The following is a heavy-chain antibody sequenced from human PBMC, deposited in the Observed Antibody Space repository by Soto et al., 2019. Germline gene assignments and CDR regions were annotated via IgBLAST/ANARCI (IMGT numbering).Heavy chain of an antibody. CDR2: IYGHDDK. CDR1: GFSLSTSGVG. J-gene: IGHJ4*02. Sequence: QINLRESGPTLVKPTQTLTLTCTFSGFSLSTSGVGVGWIRQPQGKALEWLAIIYGHDDKRYSPSLKSRLTITKDTSKNQVVLTMTSMDPVDTATYYCAHRGTSTGYGGYWGQGTLVTVSS. CDR3: AHRGTSTGYGGY. D-gene: IGHD3-22*01. V-gene: IGHV2-5*01.